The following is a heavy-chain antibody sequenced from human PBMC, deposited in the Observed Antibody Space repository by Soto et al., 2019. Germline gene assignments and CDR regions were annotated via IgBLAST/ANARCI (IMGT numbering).Heavy chain of an antibody. D-gene: IGHD1-20*01. Sequence: QFQLVESGGGVVQPGRSLRLSCAASGFSFSDYGMHWVRQAPGKGLEWVAVIWYDGNNKYYVDSVKGRFTISRDNSKNTLYLQMNSLRAEDTAVYYCARGSHNWNSEKLYNYYNMDVWGQGTTVTVSS. CDR1: GFSFSDYG. V-gene: IGHV3-33*01. CDR3: ARGSHNWNSEKLYNYYNMDV. CDR2: IWYDGNNK. J-gene: IGHJ6*02.